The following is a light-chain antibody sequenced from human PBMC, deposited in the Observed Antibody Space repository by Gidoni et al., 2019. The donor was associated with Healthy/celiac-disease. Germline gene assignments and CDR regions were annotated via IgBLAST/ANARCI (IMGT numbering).Light chain of an antibody. CDR2: DVS. CDR3: SSYTSSSTLV. J-gene: IGLJ3*02. CDR1: TSDVGGYNY. Sequence: QSARTQPASVSGSPGQPITISCTGTTSDVGGYNYVSWYQQHPGKAPKLMIYDVSNRPSGVSNRFSGSKSGNTASLTISGLQAEDEADYYCSSYTSSSTLVFGGGTKLTVL. V-gene: IGLV2-14*01.